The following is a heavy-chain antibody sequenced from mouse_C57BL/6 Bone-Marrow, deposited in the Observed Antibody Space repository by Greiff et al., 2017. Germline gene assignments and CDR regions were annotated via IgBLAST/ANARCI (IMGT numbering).Heavy chain of an antibody. CDR3: ARIAAYGYYFYYFDY. CDR1: GFSLSTFGMG. CDR2: IWWDDDK. Sequence: QVQLKESGPGILQPSQTLSLTCSFSGFSLSTFGMGVGWIRQPSGKGLEWLAHIWWDDDKYYHPALKSRLTISKDTSKHQVFLKIAKVDTADTATYYCARIAAYGYYFYYFDYWGQGTTLTVSS. V-gene: IGHV8-8*01. J-gene: IGHJ2*01. D-gene: IGHD2-3*01.